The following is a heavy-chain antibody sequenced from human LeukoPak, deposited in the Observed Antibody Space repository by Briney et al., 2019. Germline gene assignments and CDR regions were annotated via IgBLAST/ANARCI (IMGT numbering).Heavy chain of an antibody. CDR3: ARDLSFDWFPYYFDY. D-gene: IGHD3-9*01. CDR1: SGSVSNSHYY. Sequence: PSETLSLTCTVSSGSVSNSHYYWAWVRQPPGKGLEWLGSIFYSGNTHYNPSLKSPVTISIDTSRNQFSLKVSSVTAADTAIYYCARDLSFDWFPYYFDYWGQGILVTVSS. CDR2: IFYSGNT. J-gene: IGHJ4*02. V-gene: IGHV4-39*07.